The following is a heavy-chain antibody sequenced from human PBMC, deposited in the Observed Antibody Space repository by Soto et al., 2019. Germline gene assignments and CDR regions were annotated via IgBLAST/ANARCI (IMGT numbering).Heavy chain of an antibody. CDR2: IWYDGSKK. CDR1: GFTFSRYG. Sequence: SLRLSCAASGFTFSRYGMHWVRQAPGKGLERVAVIWYDGSKKYHGDSVMGRFTISRDHSKNTLYLQMNSLRADDTAVYYCARSVVVPAALDYWGQGTLVTVSS. J-gene: IGHJ4*02. CDR3: ARSVVVPAALDY. D-gene: IGHD2-2*01. V-gene: IGHV3-33*08.